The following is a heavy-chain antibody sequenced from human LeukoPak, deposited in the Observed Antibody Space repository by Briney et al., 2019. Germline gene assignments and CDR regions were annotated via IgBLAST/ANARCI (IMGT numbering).Heavy chain of an antibody. CDR1: GGSFSGYY. CDR2: INHSGST. CDR3: ARELGYCTGGNYCGGVFHY. D-gene: IGHD2-8*02. Sequence: SETLSLTCAVNGGSFSGYYWSWIRQPPGKGLEWIGEINHSGSTTYNPSLKSRATISVDTSKNQLSLKLSSVTAADTAVYYCARELGYCTGGNYCGGVFHYWGQGTLVTVSS. J-gene: IGHJ4*02. V-gene: IGHV4-34*01.